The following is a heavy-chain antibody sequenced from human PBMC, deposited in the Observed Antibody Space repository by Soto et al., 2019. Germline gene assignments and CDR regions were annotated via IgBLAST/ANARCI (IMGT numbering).Heavy chain of an antibody. V-gene: IGHV3-33*01. D-gene: IGHD2-15*01. CDR1: GFSFSTYG. CDR2: IWYDGTNT. J-gene: IGHJ6*02. Sequence: QVQLVESGGGVVRPGRSLRLACEASGFSFSTYGMHWVRQAPGKGLQWVAVIWYDGTNTYYADSVKGRFTISSDNSKDTLYQEMNTLSAEATAVYYCPRVEAPLILSDHYYYGMDVWGQGTTVTVSS. CDR3: PRVEAPLILSDHYYYGMDV.